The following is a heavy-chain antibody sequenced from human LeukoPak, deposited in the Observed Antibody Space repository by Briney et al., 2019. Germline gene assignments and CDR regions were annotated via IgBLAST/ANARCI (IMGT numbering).Heavy chain of an antibody. CDR1: GFTFSDYY. CDR3: AKESWRYDFWSGYFRFDY. D-gene: IGHD3-3*01. V-gene: IGHV3-23*01. CDR2: ISGSGGST. J-gene: IGHJ4*02. Sequence: GGSLRLSCAAFGFTFSDYYMSWIRQAPGKGLEWVSAISGSGGSTYYADSVKGRFTISRDNSKNTLYLQMNSLRAEDTAVYYCAKESWRYDFWSGYFRFDYWGQGTLVTVSS.